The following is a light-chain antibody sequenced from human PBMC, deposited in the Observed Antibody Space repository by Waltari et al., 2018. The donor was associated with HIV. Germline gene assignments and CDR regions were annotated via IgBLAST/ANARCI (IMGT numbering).Light chain of an antibody. J-gene: IGLJ1*01. CDR1: SNDVAGSNC. Sequence: QSALTQPASVSGSPGQSITTSRTGTSNDVAGSNCVPWHQQHPGEAPKLIIHDVSDRPSGISNRFSGSKSGNTASLTISGLQTEDEADYYCSSYTSRVTYVFGTGTRVTVL. V-gene: IGLV2-14*03. CDR2: DVS. CDR3: SSYTSRVTYV.